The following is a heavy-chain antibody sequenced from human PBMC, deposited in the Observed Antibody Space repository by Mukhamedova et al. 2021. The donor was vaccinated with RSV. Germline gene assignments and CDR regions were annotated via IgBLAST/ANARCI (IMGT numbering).Heavy chain of an antibody. V-gene: IGHV3-33*01. J-gene: IGHJ4*02. CDR2: IWFDGSNK. Sequence: TFSSYGMHWVRQAPGKGLEWVAVIWFDGSNKYYAVSVEGRFTISRDNSKNTLYLQMNSLRGEDTAVYYCARGLVVGGRYFDYSGQG. CDR1: TFSSYG. CDR3: ARGLVVGGRYFDY.